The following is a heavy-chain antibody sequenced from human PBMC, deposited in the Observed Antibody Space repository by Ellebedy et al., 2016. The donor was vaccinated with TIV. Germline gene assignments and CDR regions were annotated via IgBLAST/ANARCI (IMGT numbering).Heavy chain of an antibody. CDR3: ARLWFGDLFSPEGDV. CDR2: IYHTGTT. CDR1: GGSVSRSNSY. J-gene: IGHJ6*02. D-gene: IGHD3-10*01. Sequence: SETLSLXXTVSGGSVSRSNSYWAWIRQRPGKGPEWIGNIYHTGTTFYNPSLKSRVTIFVDMSKNQFSLNLSSVTAADTALYFWARLWFGDLFSPEGDVWGHGTTVTVSS. V-gene: IGHV4-39*01.